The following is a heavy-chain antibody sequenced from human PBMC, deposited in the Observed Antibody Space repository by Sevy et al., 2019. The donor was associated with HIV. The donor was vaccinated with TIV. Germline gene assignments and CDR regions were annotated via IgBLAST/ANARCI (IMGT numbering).Heavy chain of an antibody. V-gene: IGHV3-30-3*01. CDR3: ARVGNNYYDSSGFAFDI. CDR1: GLTFSSYA. CDR2: ISYDGSNK. D-gene: IGHD3-22*01. J-gene: IGHJ3*02. Sequence: GGSLRLSCAASGLTFSSYAMHWVRQAPGKGLEWVAVISYDGSNKYYADSVKGRFTISRDNSKNTLYLQMNSLRAEDTAVYYCARVGNNYYDSSGFAFDIWGQGTMVTVSS.